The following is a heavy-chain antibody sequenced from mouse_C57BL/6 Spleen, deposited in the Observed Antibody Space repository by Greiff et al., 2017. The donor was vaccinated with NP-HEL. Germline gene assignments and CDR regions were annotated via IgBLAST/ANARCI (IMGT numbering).Heavy chain of an antibody. Sequence: QVQLKQSGAELVRPGASVKLSCKASGYTFTDYYINWVKQRPGQGLEWIARIYPGSGNTYYNEKFKGKATLTAEKSSSTAYMQLSSLTSEDSAVYFCARGYYYGRDDWGQGTTLTVSS. CDR2: IYPGSGNT. D-gene: IGHD1-1*01. V-gene: IGHV1-76*01. CDR1: GYTFTDYY. J-gene: IGHJ2*01. CDR3: ARGYYYGRDD.